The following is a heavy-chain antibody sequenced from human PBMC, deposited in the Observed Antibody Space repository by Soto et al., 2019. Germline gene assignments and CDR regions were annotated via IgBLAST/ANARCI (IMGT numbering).Heavy chain of an antibody. D-gene: IGHD2-21*01. CDR3: AKATSATCTGSICYSFDY. V-gene: IGHV3-23*01. J-gene: IGHJ4*02. CDR1: GFTLSSYA. CDR2: FSGGRDTT. Sequence: VQLLKSGGGLVQPGGSLRLSCVASGFTLSSYAMSWVRQAPGQRLEWVATFSGGRDTTWHADSVKGRFTVSRDSSKNTLSPQMNSLRPEDTALYYCAKATSATCTGSICYSFDYWGQGTLVTVSS.